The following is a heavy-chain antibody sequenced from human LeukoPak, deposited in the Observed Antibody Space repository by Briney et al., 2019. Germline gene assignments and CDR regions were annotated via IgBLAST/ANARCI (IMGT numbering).Heavy chain of an antibody. CDR2: IYYSGST. D-gene: IGHD1-1*01. J-gene: IGHJ4*02. CDR1: GFTVSSNY. Sequence: LRLSCAASGFTVSSNYMSWVRQAPGKGLEWIGYIYYSGSTYYNPSLKSRVSISVDTSKNQFSLKLSSVTAADTAVYYCARARRYGQLFDYWGQGTLVTVSS. V-gene: IGHV4-30-4*08. CDR3: ARARRYGQLFDY.